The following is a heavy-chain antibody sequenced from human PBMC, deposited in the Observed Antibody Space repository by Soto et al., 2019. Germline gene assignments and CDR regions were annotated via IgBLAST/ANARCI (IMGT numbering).Heavy chain of an antibody. CDR2: IKQDGSEK. Sequence: GESLKISCAASGFTFSSYWMSWVRQAPGKGQEWVANIKQDGSEKYYVDSVKGRFTISRDNAKNSLYLQMNSLRAEDTAVYYCASVTTATVGCFDYWGQGTLVTVSS. V-gene: IGHV3-7*03. J-gene: IGHJ4*02. CDR3: ASVTTATVGCFDY. CDR1: GFTFSSYW. D-gene: IGHD4-17*01.